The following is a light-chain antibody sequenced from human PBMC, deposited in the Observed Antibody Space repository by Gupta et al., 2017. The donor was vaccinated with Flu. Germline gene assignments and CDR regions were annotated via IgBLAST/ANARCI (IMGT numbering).Light chain of an antibody. CDR2: SAS. CDR3: QQSYSTLTRT. CDR1: QSISSY. Sequence: DIQMTQSPSSLSASVGDRVTITCRASQSISSYLNWYQQKPGKAPKLLIYSASSLQSGVPSRYSGSGSGTDFTLTISSLQPEDFATYYCQQSYSTLTRTVRQRSKQEIK. J-gene: IGKJ1*01. V-gene: IGKV1-39*01.